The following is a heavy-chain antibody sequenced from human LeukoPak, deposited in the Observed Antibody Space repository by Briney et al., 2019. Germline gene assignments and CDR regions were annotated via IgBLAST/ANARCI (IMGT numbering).Heavy chain of an antibody. CDR2: IYYSGST. V-gene: IGHV4-31*03. CDR3: ARESGTTVTTFENWFDP. CDR1: SGSISGGGYY. Sequence: SETLSLTCTVSSGSISGGGYYWSWIRQHPGKGLEWIGYIYYSGSTYYNPSLKSRVTISVDTSKNQFSLKLSSVTAADTAVYYCARESGTTVTTFENWFDPWGQGTLVTVSS. D-gene: IGHD4-17*01. J-gene: IGHJ5*02.